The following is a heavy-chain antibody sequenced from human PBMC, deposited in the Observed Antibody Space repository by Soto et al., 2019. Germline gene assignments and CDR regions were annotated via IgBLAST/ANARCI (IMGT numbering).Heavy chain of an antibody. CDR1: GISLTNSGVG. CDR2: IYWDDAK. V-gene: IGHV2-5*02. Sequence: QITLTESGPTLVKPTQTLTLTCTFSGISLTNSGVGVSWIRQPPGKALEWLAVIYWDDAKHFSPSQKSRLTLTKDTSKKQVVLTMTNMDSVDTATYFCAQMDFDLYGMDVWGQGTTVIVSS. J-gene: IGHJ6*02. CDR3: AQMDFDLYGMDV. D-gene: IGHD3-9*01.